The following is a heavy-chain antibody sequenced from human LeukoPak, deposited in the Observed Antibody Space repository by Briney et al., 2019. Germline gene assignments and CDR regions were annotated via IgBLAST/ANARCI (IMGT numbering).Heavy chain of an antibody. D-gene: IGHD3-22*01. V-gene: IGHV4-59*01. CDR2: IYYSGST. CDR1: GGSISSYY. J-gene: IGHJ5*02. CDR3: ARPYYYDSRIDP. Sequence: SETLSLTCTVSGGSISSYYWSWIRQPPGKGLEWIGYIYYSGSTNYNPSLKSRVTISVDTSKNQFSLKLSSVTAADTAVYYCARPYYYDSRIDPWGQGTLVTVSS.